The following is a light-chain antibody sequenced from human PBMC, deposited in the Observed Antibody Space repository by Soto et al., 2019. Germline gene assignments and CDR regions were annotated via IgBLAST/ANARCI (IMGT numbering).Light chain of an antibody. V-gene: IGLV1-44*01. Sequence: QSVLTQPPSASGTPGQRVIISCSGSSSNIGRNTVNWYQQFPGTAPKLLIYSSNQRPSGVPDRFSGSSSDTSASLAISGLQSEDEAEYYCATWDDSLMGYVFGTGTKLTVL. CDR1: SSNIGRNT. CDR3: ATWDDSLMGYV. CDR2: SSN. J-gene: IGLJ1*01.